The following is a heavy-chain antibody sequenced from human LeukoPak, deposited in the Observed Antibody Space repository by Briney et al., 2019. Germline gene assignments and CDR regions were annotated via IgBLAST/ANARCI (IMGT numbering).Heavy chain of an antibody. CDR1: GGTFSSYA. V-gene: IGHV1-69*05. CDR2: IIPIFGTA. D-gene: IGHD1-14*01. Sequence: ASVKVSCKASGGTFSSYAISWVRQAPGQGLEWMGGIIPIFGTANYAQKFQGRVTITTDESTSTAYMELSSLRSEDTAVYYCARRESLETGYYYYYYYMDVWGKGTTVTVSS. CDR3: ARRESLETGYYYYYYYMDV. J-gene: IGHJ6*03.